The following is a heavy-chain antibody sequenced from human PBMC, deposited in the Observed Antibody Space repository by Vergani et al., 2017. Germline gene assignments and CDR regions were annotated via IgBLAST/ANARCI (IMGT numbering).Heavy chain of an antibody. CDR1: GFTFSSYA. J-gene: IGHJ4*02. CDR2: ISYDGSNK. V-gene: IGHV3-30*01. CDR3: ARDGDYDILTGPLVYY. D-gene: IGHD3-9*01. Sequence: VQLVESGGGLVKPGGSLRLSCAASGFTFSSYAMHWVRQAPGKGLEWVAVISYDGSNKYYADSVKGRFTISRDNSKNTLYLQMNSLRAEDTAVYYCARDGDYDILTGPLVYYWGQGTLVTVSS.